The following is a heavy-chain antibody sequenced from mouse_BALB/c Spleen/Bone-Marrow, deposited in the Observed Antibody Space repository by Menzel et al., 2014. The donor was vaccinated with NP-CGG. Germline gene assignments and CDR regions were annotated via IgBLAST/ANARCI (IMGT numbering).Heavy chain of an antibody. CDR3: ARDGYYSTWFAY. CDR2: IWAGGST. V-gene: IGHV2-9*02. CDR1: GFSLTSYG. D-gene: IGHD2-3*01. J-gene: IGHJ3*01. Sequence: VHLVESGPGLVAPSQSLSITCTVSGFSLTSYGVHWIRQPPGKGLDWLGVIWAGGSTNYNSALMSRLSISKDSSKSQVFLKMNSLQTDDTAMYYCARDGYYSTWFAYWGQGTLVTVSA.